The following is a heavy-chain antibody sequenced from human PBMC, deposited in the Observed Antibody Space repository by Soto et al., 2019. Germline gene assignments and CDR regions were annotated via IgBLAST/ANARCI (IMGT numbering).Heavy chain of an antibody. CDR3: ARGHSIAAAGSYYYYYCMDV. CDR1: GGSISSYY. J-gene: IGHJ6*02. CDR2: IYYSGST. D-gene: IGHD6-13*01. Sequence: SETLSLTCTVSGGSISSYYWSWIRQPPGKGLEWIGYIYYSGSTNYNPSLKSRVTISVDTSKNQFSLKLSSVTAADTAVYYCARGHSIAAAGSYYYYYCMDVWCQGTTVTVS. V-gene: IGHV4-59*01.